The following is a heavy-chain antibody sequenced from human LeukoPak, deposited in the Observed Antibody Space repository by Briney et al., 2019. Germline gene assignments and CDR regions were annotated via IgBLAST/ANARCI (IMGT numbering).Heavy chain of an antibody. J-gene: IGHJ3*02. V-gene: IGHV4-59*01. Sequence: PSETLSLTCTVSGGSISSYYWSWIRQPPGKGLEWIGYIYYSGSTNYNPSLKSRVTISVDTSENQFSLKLSSVTAADTAVYYCARDAYGSGTPEGCAFDIWGQGTMVTVSS. D-gene: IGHD3-10*01. CDR1: GGSISSYY. CDR3: ARDAYGSGTPEGCAFDI. CDR2: IYYSGST.